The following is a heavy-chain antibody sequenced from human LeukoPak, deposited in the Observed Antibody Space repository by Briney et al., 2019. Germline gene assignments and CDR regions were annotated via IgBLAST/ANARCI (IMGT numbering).Heavy chain of an antibody. CDR2: IYYSGST. J-gene: IGHJ5*02. CDR3: ARDIAAAGIWFDP. Sequence: SETLSLTCTVSGGSISSCYWSWIRQPPGKGLEWIGYIYYSGSTNYNPSLKSRVTISVDTSKNQFSLKLSSVTAADTAVYYCARDIAAAGIWFDPWGQGTLVTVSS. V-gene: IGHV4-59*01. D-gene: IGHD6-13*01. CDR1: GGSISSCY.